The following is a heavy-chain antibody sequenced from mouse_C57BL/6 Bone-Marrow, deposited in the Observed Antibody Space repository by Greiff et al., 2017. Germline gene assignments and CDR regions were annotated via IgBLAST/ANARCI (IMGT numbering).Heavy chain of an antibody. CDR1: GFNIKDDY. Sequence: EVQLQESGAELVRPGASVKLSCTASGFNIKDDYMHWVKQRPEQGLEWIGWIDPENGDTEYASKFQGKATITADTSSNTAYLQLSSLTSEDTAVYYFTRPYYGSSPNYFDYWGQGTTLTVSS. CDR2: IDPENGDT. V-gene: IGHV14-4*01. J-gene: IGHJ2*01. CDR3: TRPYYGSSPNYFDY. D-gene: IGHD1-1*01.